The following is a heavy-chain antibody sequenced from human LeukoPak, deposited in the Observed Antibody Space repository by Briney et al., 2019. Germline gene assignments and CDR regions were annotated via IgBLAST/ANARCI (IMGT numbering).Heavy chain of an antibody. J-gene: IGHJ4*02. V-gene: IGHV3-74*01. Sequence: GGSLRLSCAASGITFSSYWMHWVRQAPAKGLVWVSRINSDGSNTRYADSVEGRFTISRDNAKNTLFLQMNSPRAEDTAVYYCAKGGSRHADYWGQGTLVTVSS. CDR2: INSDGSNT. D-gene: IGHD6-13*01. CDR3: AKGGSRHADY. CDR1: GITFSSYW.